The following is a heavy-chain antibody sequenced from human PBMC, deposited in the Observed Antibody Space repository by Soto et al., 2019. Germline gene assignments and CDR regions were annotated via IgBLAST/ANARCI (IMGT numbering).Heavy chain of an antibody. V-gene: IGHV3-23*01. D-gene: IGHD2-21*02. J-gene: IGHJ1*01. Sequence: EVQLLESGGGLVQPGGSLRLSCAPSGLTFSSYGMTWVRQAPGKGLEWVSAISGSGDTYNVDSLKGRFTISRDNSKSTLFLQMNSPRAEDTAVYYCATYGGDSGGFEYFKYWGQGTLVTVSS. CDR2: ISGSGDT. CDR3: ATYGGDSGGFEYFKY. CDR1: GLTFSSYG.